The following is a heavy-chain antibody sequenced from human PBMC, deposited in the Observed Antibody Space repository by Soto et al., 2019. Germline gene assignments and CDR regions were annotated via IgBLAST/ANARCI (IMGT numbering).Heavy chain of an antibody. V-gene: IGHV3-9*01. J-gene: IGHJ4*02. CDR1: GFTFDDYA. D-gene: IGHD3-22*01. CDR2: ISWNSGNI. CDR3: AKQRGIGYDSSGYLDY. Sequence: LRLSCAASGFTFDDYAMYWVRQCPGKGLEWVSGISWNSGNIGYADSVKGRFTISRDNVKNSLYLQMNSLRPEDTALYYCAKQRGIGYDSSGYLDYWGQGTLVTVSS.